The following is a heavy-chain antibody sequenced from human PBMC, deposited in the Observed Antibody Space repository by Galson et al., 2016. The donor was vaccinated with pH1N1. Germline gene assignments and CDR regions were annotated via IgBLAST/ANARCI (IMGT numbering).Heavy chain of an antibody. CDR3: AKAGAVLRYFDWLFDAFDS. CDR2: INPSNDAT. CDR1: GYAFTGYY. Sequence: SVKVSCKASGYAFTGYYIHWVRQAPGQGLEWMGRINPSNDATDYAQNFQGRVTMTRDTSITTVYMELSSLRSDDTAVYYCAKAGAVLRYFDWLFDAFDSWGQGTMVAVSS. J-gene: IGHJ3*02. V-gene: IGHV1-2*06. D-gene: IGHD3-9*01.